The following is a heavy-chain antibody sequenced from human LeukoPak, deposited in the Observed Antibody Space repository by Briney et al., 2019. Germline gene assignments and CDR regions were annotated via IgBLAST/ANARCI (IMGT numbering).Heavy chain of an antibody. J-gene: IGHJ5*02. CDR2: IYPTGST. Sequence: SETLSLNCTVSGYSISSGYYWGWIRQPPGKGLEWIGHIYPTGSTYYNPSLKSRVTISVYTSKNHFSLRVSSVSAADTAVYYCARPYSSSWYWNWFDPWGQGTLVTVSS. CDR1: GYSISSGYY. D-gene: IGHD6-13*01. V-gene: IGHV4-38-2*02. CDR3: ARPYSSSWYWNWFDP.